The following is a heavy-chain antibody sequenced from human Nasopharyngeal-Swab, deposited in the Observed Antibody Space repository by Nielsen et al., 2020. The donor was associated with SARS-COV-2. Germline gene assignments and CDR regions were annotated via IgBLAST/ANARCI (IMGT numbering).Heavy chain of an antibody. Sequence: ESLKISCTASGFNFRHYAMSWVRLAPRKRLEWVSGIGTGGGRADYADSVKGRFTISRDNSKNTLYLQMNSLRVEDTAVYYCARNDNGLVIWYYYYMDVWGKGTTVTVTS. V-gene: IGHV3-23*03. CDR1: GFNFRHYA. D-gene: IGHD2-15*01. CDR2: IGTGGGRA. J-gene: IGHJ6*03. CDR3: ARNDNGLVIWYYYYMDV.